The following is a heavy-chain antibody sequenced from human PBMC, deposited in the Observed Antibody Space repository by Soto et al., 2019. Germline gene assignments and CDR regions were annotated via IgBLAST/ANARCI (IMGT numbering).Heavy chain of an antibody. Sequence: QVQLQQWGAGLLKPSETLSLTCAVYGGFVSSGSYYWSWIRQPPGKGLEWIGEMSHSCGTHFNPSLKSRVTISVDTSKNQFSLMMGSVTAAETALYYCARVERGTVTTVVDAFDIWGPGTMVTVSS. CDR2: MSHSCGT. J-gene: IGHJ3*02. V-gene: IGHV4-34*01. CDR3: ARVERGTVTTVVDAFDI. CDR1: GGFVSSGSYY. D-gene: IGHD1-1*01.